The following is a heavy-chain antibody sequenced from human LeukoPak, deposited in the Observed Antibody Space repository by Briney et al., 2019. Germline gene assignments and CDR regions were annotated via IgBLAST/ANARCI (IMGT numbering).Heavy chain of an antibody. CDR2: ISGSGDST. V-gene: IGHV3-23*01. CDR1: GFTFSSYA. CDR3: AKDSAGRSSGAFDY. D-gene: IGHD6-19*01. Sequence: GGSLRLSCAASGFTFSSYAMSWVRQAPGKGLEWVSAISGSGDSTYYADSVKGRFTISRDNSKNTLYLQMNSLRAEDTAVYYCAKDSAGRSSGAFDYWGQGTLVTVSS. J-gene: IGHJ4*02.